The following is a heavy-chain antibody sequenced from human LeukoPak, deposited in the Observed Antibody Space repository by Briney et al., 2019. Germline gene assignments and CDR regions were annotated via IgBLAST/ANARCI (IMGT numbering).Heavy chain of an antibody. CDR3: ARAGDTAMVT. J-gene: IGHJ5*02. CDR1: GFTFSSYS. D-gene: IGHD5-18*01. V-gene: IGHV3-21*01. CDR2: ISSSSSYI. Sequence: GGSLRLPCAASGFTFSSYSMNWVRQAPGKGLEWVSSISSSSSYIYYADSVKGRFTISRDNAKNSLYLQMNSLRAEDTAVYYCARAGDTAMVTWGQGTLVTVSS.